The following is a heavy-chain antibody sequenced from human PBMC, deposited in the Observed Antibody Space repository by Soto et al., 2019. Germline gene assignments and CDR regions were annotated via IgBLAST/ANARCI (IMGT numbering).Heavy chain of an antibody. CDR1: GYTFISYG. Sequence: QVKLVQSGAEVKKAGASVKVSCKASGYTFISYGIAWVRQAPGQGLEWMGWISTYNGKTNYEQKLQDRVTITTDTPATPVYFDVGRLRADDTALYYCERAVYATSWVGILHTGVHGVEIDFWGQGTLGPVSS. D-gene: IGHD2-2*01. J-gene: IGHJ4*02. CDR3: ERAVYATSWVGILHTGVHGVEIDF. V-gene: IGHV1-18*01. CDR2: ISTYNGKT.